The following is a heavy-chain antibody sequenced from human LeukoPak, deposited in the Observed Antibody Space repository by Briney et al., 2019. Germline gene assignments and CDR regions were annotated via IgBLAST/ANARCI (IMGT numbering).Heavy chain of an antibody. D-gene: IGHD2-2*01. CDR2: MNPNRGNT. CDR3: ARGGQDIVVVPAAILGYYFDY. CDR1: GYTFTSYD. J-gene: IGHJ4*02. V-gene: IGHV1-8*01. Sequence: ASVTDSCKASGYTFTSYDINWVRQATGQGLEWMGWMNPNRGNTGYAQKFQGGVTMTRNTSISTDYMELSSLRSEDTAVYYCARGGQDIVVVPAAILGYYFDYWGQGTLVTVSS.